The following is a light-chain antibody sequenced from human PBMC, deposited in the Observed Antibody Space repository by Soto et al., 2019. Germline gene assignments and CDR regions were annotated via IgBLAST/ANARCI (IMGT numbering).Light chain of an antibody. CDR2: DAS. V-gene: IGKV3-15*01. CDR1: QSVSTN. J-gene: IGKJ1*01. Sequence: EIVMTQSPASLSVPPGERVTLSFRASQSVSTNFAWYLQKPGQAPRLLIYDASTSATGIPARFSGSGSGTEFTLTISHLQSEDFAVYYCHQYNNWPPWTFGQGTKVDIK. CDR3: HQYNNWPPWT.